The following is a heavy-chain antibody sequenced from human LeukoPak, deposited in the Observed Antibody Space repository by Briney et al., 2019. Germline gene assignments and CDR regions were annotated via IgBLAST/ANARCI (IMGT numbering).Heavy chain of an antibody. J-gene: IGHJ1*01. CDR2: IIPIFGTA. CDR1: GGTFSSYA. V-gene: IGHV1-69*01. Sequence: SVKVSCKASGGTFSSYAISWVRQAPGQGLEWMGGIIPIFGTANYAQKFQGRVTITADESTSTAYMELSSLRSEDTAVYYCARTRGKDYGDYAEYFQHWGQGTLVTVSS. D-gene: IGHD4-17*01. CDR3: ARTRGKDYGDYAEYFQH.